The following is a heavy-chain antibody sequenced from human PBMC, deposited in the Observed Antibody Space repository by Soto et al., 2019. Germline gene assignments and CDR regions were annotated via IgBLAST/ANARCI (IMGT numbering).Heavy chain of an antibody. J-gene: IGHJ4*02. CDR1: GYTFTGYY. D-gene: IGHD6-19*01. CDR2: INPNSGGT. V-gene: IGHV1-2*04. CDR3: ARDHSGWDPHFDY. Sequence: ASVKVSCKASGYTFTGYYMHWVRQAPGQVLEWMGWINPNSGGTNYAQKFQGWVTMTRDTSISTAYMELSRLRSDDTAVYYCARDHSGWDPHFDYWGQGTLVTVSS.